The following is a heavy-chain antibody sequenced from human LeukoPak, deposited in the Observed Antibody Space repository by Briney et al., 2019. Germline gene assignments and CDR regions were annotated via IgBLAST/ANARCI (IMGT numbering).Heavy chain of an antibody. J-gene: IGHJ4*02. V-gene: IGHV3-7*01. Sequence: GGSLRLSCAASGFTFSNYWMSWVRQAPGKGLEWVANIKQDGSEKYYVDSVRGRFTTSRDNAKISLYLQMNSLRAEDTAVYYCAREGQWLVLWYWGQGTLVTVSS. D-gene: IGHD6-19*01. CDR1: GFTFSNYW. CDR3: AREGQWLVLWY. CDR2: IKQDGSEK.